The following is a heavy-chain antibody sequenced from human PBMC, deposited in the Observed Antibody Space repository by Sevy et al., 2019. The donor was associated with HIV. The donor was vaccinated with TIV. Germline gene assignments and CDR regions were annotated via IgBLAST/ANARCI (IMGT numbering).Heavy chain of an antibody. CDR1: GYTFTGYY. V-gene: IGHV1-2*02. CDR2: INPNSGGT. CDR3: AGARLKYCSSTSCYTVYYYGMDV. D-gene: IGHD2-2*02. J-gene: IGHJ6*02. Sequence: ASVKVSCKASGYTFTGYYMHWVRQAPGQGLEWMGWINPNSGGTNYAQKFQGRVTMTRDTSISTAYMELSRLRSDDTAVYYCAGARLKYCSSTSCYTVYYYGMDVWGQGTTVTVSS.